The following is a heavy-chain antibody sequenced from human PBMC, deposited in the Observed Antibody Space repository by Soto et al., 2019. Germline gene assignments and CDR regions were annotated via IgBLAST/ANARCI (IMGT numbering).Heavy chain of an antibody. CDR3: AKDKTTGLFDY. D-gene: IGHD1-7*01. Sequence: SETLSLTCAVYGGSFSGYYWTWIRQPPGTGLEWIGEINHSGSTNYNPSLKSRVTISVDTSKNQFSLKLTSVTAADTAVYYCAKDKTTGLFDYWGQGTLVTVSS. J-gene: IGHJ4*02. CDR2: INHSGST. CDR1: GGSFSGYY. V-gene: IGHV4-34*01.